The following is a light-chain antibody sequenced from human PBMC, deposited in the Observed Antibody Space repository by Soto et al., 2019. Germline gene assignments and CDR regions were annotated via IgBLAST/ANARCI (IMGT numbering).Light chain of an antibody. V-gene: IGKV3-15*01. CDR2: GAS. CDR1: QSVSSN. CDR3: QQYNNWPLT. J-gene: IGKJ4*01. Sequence: EIVMTQSPASLSLSPGERPTLSCRASQSVSSNLAWYQQKHGQPPRLLIFGASTRATGIPARFSGSGSGTEFTLTISSLQSEDFAVYYCQQYNNWPLTFGGGTKVEIK.